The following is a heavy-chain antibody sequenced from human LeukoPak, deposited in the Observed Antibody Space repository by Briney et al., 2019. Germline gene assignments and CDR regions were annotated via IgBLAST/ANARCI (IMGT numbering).Heavy chain of an antibody. Sequence: GGSLRLSCAASGFTFSDNHMSWIRQAPGKGLEWVSYISSSGGIIYYADSVKGRFTISRDNAKNSLYLQMNSLRAEDTAVYYCARDRWASDYWGQGTLVTVSS. CDR2: ISSSGGII. D-gene: IGHD4-23*01. V-gene: IGHV3-11*04. CDR3: ARDRWASDY. J-gene: IGHJ4*02. CDR1: GFTFSDNH.